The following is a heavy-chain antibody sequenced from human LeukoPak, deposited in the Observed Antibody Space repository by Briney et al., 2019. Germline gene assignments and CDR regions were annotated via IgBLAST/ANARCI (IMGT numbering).Heavy chain of an antibody. V-gene: IGHV4-59*01. CDR2: IYYSGST. CDR1: GGSISSYY. J-gene: IGHJ6*02. Sequence: PSETLSLTCIVSGGSISSYYWSWIRQPPGKGLEWIGYIYYSGSTNYNPSLKSRVTISVDTSKNQFSLKLSSVTAADTAVYYCARDGCSSTSCPYYYYGMDVWGQGTTVTVSS. CDR3: ARDGCSSTSCPYYYYGMDV. D-gene: IGHD2-2*01.